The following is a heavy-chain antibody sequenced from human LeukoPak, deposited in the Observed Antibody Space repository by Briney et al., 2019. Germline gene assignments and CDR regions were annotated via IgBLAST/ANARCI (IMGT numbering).Heavy chain of an antibody. D-gene: IGHD6-19*01. CDR1: GGSISSYY. J-gene: IGHJ3*02. CDR2: IYYSGST. V-gene: IGHV4-59*01. Sequence: SETLSLSCTVSGGSISSYYWSWIRQPPGKGLEWIGYIYYSGSTNYNPSLKSRVTISVDTSKNQFSLKLSSVTAADTAVYYCARGVRSSGFESAFDIWGQGTMVTVSS. CDR3: ARGVRSSGFESAFDI.